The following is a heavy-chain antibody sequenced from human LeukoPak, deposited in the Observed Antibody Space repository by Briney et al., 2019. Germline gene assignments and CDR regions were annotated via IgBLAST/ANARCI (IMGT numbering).Heavy chain of an antibody. CDR3: ARGKITMIVGPFDY. CDR2: ISGSGGST. CDR1: GFPFSSYA. Sequence: PGGSLRLSCAASGFPFSSYAMSWVRQAPGKGLEWVSTISGSGGSTYYADSVKGRFTISRDNSKNTLYLQMNSLRAEDTAVYYCARGKITMIVGPFDYWGQGTLVTVSS. J-gene: IGHJ4*02. V-gene: IGHV3-23*01. D-gene: IGHD3-22*01.